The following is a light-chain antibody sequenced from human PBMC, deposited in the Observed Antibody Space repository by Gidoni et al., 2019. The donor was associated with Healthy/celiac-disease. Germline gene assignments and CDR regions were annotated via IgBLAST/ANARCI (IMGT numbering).Light chain of an antibody. V-gene: IGKV2-28*01. Sequence: DIVLTQSPLSLPVTPGEPASISCRSSQSLLHSNGYNYLDWYLQKPGQSPQLLIYLGSNRASGDPDRVSGSGAGTDFTLKISRVEDEDVGVYDCMQALQTPYTFGQGTKLEIK. CDR1: QSLLHSNGYNY. J-gene: IGKJ2*01. CDR2: LGS. CDR3: MQALQTPYT.